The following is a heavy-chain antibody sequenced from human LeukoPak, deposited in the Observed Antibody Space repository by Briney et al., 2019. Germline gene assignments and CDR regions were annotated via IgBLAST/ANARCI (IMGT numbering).Heavy chain of an antibody. V-gene: IGHV3-11*04. D-gene: IGHD6-19*01. CDR3: ARDGSSGWYDAFDI. J-gene: IGHJ3*02. Sequence: GGSLRLSCAASGFTFSDYYMSWIRQAPGKGLEWVSYISSSGSTIYYADSVKGRFTISRDNAKNSLYLQMNSLRAEDTAVYYCARDGSSGWYDAFDIWGQGTMVTVSS. CDR2: ISSSGSTI. CDR1: GFTFSDYY.